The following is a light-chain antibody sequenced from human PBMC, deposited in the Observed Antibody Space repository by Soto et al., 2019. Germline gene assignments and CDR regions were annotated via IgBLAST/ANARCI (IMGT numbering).Light chain of an antibody. CDR1: QDIRHN. Sequence: GDRVTITCRASQDIRHNLDWYQQKPGKAPKRLIYDASSLQSGVPSRFSGSGSGTEFTLTISSLQPEDFATYYCLQHNSYPLTCGGGTKVEIK. CDR2: DAS. V-gene: IGKV1-17*01. CDR3: LQHNSYPLT. J-gene: IGKJ4*01.